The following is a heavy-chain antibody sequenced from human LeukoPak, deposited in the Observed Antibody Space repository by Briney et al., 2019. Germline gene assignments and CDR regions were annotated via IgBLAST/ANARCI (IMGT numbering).Heavy chain of an antibody. D-gene: IGHD3-16*01. J-gene: IGHJ4*02. CDR1: GRTFSSYA. CDR2: NIPIFGTA. V-gene: IGHV1-69*05. CDR3: ARADSRSGMMYYFDY. Sequence: SVKLSCNASGRTFSSYAISWVRQAPGQGLEWMGGNIPIFGTANYAQKFQGRVTITTDESTSTAYMELSSLRSEDTAVYYCARADSRSGMMYYFDYWGQGTLATVSS.